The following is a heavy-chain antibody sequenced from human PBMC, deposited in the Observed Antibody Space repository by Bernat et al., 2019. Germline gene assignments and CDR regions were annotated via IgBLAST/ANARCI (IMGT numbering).Heavy chain of an antibody. CDR2: IYYSGST. D-gene: IGHD5-18*01. J-gene: IGHJ4*02. CDR1: GGSISRSSYY. CDR3: ATWIRGFAF. V-gene: IGHV4-39*01. Sequence: QLQLQESGPGLVKPSETLSLTCTVSGGSISRSSYYWGWIRQPPGRGLEWIGSIYYSGSTYDNPSLRSRVTISVDTSKNQFSLKLSSVTAADTAVSSCATWIRGFAFWGQRTLVTVSS.